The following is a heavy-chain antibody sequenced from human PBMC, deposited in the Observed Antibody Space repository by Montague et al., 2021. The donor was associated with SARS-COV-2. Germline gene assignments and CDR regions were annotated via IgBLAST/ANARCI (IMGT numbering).Heavy chain of an antibody. CDR2: TYYRSQWYN. V-gene: IGHV6-1*01. CDR1: GDSVSSNRAA. CDR3: ARSQHCGGGRCYSLSWFDP. Sequence: CAISGDSVSSNRAAWDWIRQAPSRGREWLGRTYYRSQWYNDYAVAVGSRIAINPDTSKNHFSLQLDSVTPEDPAVYYCARSQHCGGGRCYSLSWFDPWGQGTLVTVSS. J-gene: IGHJ5*02. D-gene: IGHD2-15*01.